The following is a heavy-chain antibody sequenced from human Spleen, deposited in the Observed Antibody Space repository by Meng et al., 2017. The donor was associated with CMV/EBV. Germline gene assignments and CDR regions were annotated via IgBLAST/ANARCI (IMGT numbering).Heavy chain of an antibody. CDR1: GGSISSSSYY. Sequence: SETLSLTCTVSGGSISSSSYYWSWIRQPPGKGLEWIGYIYYSGSTNYNPSLKSRVTISVDTSKNQFSLKLSSVTAADTAIYYCAKLPETRGLGYYDSSGYSDYWGQGTLVTVSS. J-gene: IGHJ4*02. V-gene: IGHV4-61*01. CDR2: IYYSGST. CDR3: AKLPETRGLGYYDSSGYSDY. D-gene: IGHD3-22*01.